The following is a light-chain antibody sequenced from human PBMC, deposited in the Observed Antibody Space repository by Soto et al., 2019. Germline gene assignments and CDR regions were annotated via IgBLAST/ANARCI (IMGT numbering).Light chain of an antibody. CDR3: QHYGSSPLFT. CDR1: QSVSSSY. J-gene: IGKJ3*01. CDR2: GAS. Sequence: EIVLTQSPGTLSLSPGERATLSCRASQSVSSSYLAWYQQKPGQAPRLLIYGASSRATGSPDRFSGSGSGTDFTLTISTLEPEDFAVYYCQHYGSSPLFTFGPGTKVDIK. V-gene: IGKV3-20*01.